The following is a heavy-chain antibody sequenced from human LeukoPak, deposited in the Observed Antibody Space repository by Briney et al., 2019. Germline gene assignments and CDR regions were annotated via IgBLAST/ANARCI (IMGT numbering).Heavy chain of an antibody. CDR1: GFTFSSYS. J-gene: IGHJ3*02. CDR3: ARVGGSWSEGAFDI. V-gene: IGHV3-21*01. Sequence: PGGSLRLSCAAPGFTFSSYSMNWVRQAPGKGLEWVSSISSSSSYIYYADTVKGRFTISRDNAKNSLYLQMNSLRAEDTAVYYCARVGGSWSEGAFDIWGQGTMVTVSS. D-gene: IGHD6-13*01. CDR2: ISSSSSYI.